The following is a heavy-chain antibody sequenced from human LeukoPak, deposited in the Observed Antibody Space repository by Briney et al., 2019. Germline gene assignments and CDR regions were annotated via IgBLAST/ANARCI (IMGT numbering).Heavy chain of an antibody. Sequence: PGGSLRLSCAASRFNFRSSAMAWVRLTPGKGLEGVSSISGSGETIHDADSVKSRFVISRDNSKNTLTLLMNSLGAEDTAVYYCTKVVVSGSGDYFASWGQGTLVTVSS. D-gene: IGHD6-19*01. CDR3: TKVVVSGSGDYFAS. V-gene: IGHV3-23*01. CDR1: RFNFRSSA. CDR2: ISGSGETI. J-gene: IGHJ4*02.